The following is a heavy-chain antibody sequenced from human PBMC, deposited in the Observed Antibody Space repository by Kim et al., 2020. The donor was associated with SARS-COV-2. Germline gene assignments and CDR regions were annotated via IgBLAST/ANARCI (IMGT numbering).Heavy chain of an antibody. CDR2: IYYSGSS. CDR1: GGSISSYY. V-gene: IGHV4-59*01. J-gene: IGHJ3*02. CDR3: ARDPWVPRRWFGEYRASDAYDI. Sequence: SETLSLTCTVSGGSISSYYWSWIRQPPGKGLEWIGYIYYSGSSNYNPSLKSRVTISVDPSKNQFSLKLSSVTAADTAVYYCARDPWVPRRWFGEYRASDAYDIWGQGTMVTVSS. D-gene: IGHD3-10*01.